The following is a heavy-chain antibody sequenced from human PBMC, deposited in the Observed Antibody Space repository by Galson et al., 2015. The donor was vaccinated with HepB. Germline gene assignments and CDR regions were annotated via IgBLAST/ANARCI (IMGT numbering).Heavy chain of an antibody. CDR1: GFTLISSA. CDR2: IVVANGNT. Sequence: SVKVSCKASGFTLISSAVQWVRQARGQGLEWIGWIVVANGNTHYAQKFHERVTISRDKSTSTVYMEVSSLRSDDTAVYYCAAPTVASEDYGDYLTAFDMWGQGTMVTVS. CDR3: AAPTVASEDYGDYLTAFDM. V-gene: IGHV1-58*01. D-gene: IGHD4-17*01. J-gene: IGHJ3*02.